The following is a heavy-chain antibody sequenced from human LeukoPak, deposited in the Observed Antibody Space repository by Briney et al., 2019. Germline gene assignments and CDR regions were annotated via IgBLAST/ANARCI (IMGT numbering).Heavy chain of an antibody. D-gene: IGHD5-18*01. V-gene: IGHV3-30*02. CDR1: GFTFSSYG. J-gene: IGHJ4*02. CDR3: AKDHVQLWLLDY. Sequence: VGSLRLSCATSGFTFSSYGMHWVRQAPGKGLECVAFIRYDGSNKYYADSVKGRFTISRDNSKNTLYLQMNSLRAEDTAVYYCAKDHVQLWLLDYWGQGTLVTVSS. CDR2: IRYDGSNK.